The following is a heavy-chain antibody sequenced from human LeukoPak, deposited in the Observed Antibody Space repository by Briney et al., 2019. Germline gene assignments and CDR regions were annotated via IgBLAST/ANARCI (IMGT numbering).Heavy chain of an antibody. D-gene: IGHD3-3*01. J-gene: IGHJ4*02. V-gene: IGHV4-34*01. CDR2: INHSGST. Sequence: SETLSLTCAVYGGSFSGYYWSWIRQPPGKGLEWIGEINHSGSTNYNPSLKSRVTISVDTSKNQFSLKLSSVTAADTAVYYCARYPQTRITIFGVVMGYYFDYWGQGTLVTVSS. CDR3: ARYPQTRITIFGVVMGYYFDY. CDR1: GGSFSGYY.